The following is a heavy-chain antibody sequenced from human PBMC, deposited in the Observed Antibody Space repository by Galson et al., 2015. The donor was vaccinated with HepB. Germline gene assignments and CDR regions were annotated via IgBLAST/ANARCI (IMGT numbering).Heavy chain of an antibody. D-gene: IGHD6-13*01. CDR1: GGSISISSYY. CDR2: IYYSGST. V-gene: IGHV4-39*01. J-gene: IGHJ4*02. Sequence: SETLSLTCTVSGGSISISSYYWGWIRQPPGKGLEWIGSIYYSGSTYYNPSPKRRVTISVDTSKNQFSLKLSSVTAADTAVYYCARQSGYSSNWYSYWGQGTLVTVSS. CDR3: ARQSGYSSNWYSY.